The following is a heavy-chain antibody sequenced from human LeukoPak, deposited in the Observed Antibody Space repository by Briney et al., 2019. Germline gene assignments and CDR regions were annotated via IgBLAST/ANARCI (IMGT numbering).Heavy chain of an antibody. CDR1: GGSISRYY. Sequence: SETLSLTCTVSGGSISRYYWSWIRQPPGKGLEWIGYIYDSGSTNFNPSLKSRVTISVDTSKNQFSLKLSSVTAADTAVYYCARHGSSRSPFYPWGQGTLIIVSS. CDR3: ARHGSSRSPFYP. D-gene: IGHD6-13*01. J-gene: IGHJ5*02. V-gene: IGHV4-59*08. CDR2: IYDSGST.